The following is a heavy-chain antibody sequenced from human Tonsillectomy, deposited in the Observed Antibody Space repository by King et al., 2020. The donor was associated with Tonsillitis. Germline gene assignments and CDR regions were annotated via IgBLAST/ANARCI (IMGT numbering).Heavy chain of an antibody. CDR2: INHSVST. D-gene: IGHD1-1*01. Sequence: VQLQQWGAGLFKPSETLSLTCAVYGGSFSGYYWSWILQPPGKGMEWIGGINHSVSTKNNPSLQSRGTISVDTSKNRFSLKVSSVTAADTAVYYCARLVAGTSYYNYGMDVWGQGTTVTVSS. CDR1: GGSFSGYY. CDR3: ARLVAGTSYYNYGMDV. V-gene: IGHV4-34*04. J-gene: IGHJ6*02.